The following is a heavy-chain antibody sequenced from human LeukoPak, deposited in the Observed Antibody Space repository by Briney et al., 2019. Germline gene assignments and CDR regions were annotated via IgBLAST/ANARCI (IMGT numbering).Heavy chain of an antibody. V-gene: IGHV4-59*01. CDR1: GGSISSYY. CDR2: IYYSGST. CDR3: AANIAAPYFDY. Sequence: SETLSLTCTVSGGSISSYYWSWIRQPPGKGLEWIGYIYYSGSTNYNPSLKSRVTISVDTSKNQFSLKLSSVTAADTAVYYCAANIAAPYFDYWGRGTLVTVSS. J-gene: IGHJ4*02. D-gene: IGHD6-6*01.